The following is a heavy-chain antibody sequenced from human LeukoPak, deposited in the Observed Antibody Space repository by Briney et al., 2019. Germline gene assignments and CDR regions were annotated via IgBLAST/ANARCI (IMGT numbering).Heavy chain of an antibody. J-gene: IGHJ4*02. V-gene: IGHV4-59*12. Sequence: SETLSLTCTVSGGSISSYYWSWIRQPPGKGLEWIGYIYYSGSTNYNPSLKSRVTISVDTSKNQFSLKLSSVTAADTAVYYCARVPHYGSGRLDYWGQGTLVTVSS. CDR2: IYYSGST. CDR3: ARVPHYGSGRLDY. D-gene: IGHD3-10*01. CDR1: GGSISSYY.